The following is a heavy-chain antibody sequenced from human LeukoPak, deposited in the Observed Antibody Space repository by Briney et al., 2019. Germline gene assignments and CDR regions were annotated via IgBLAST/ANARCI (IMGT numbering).Heavy chain of an antibody. D-gene: IGHD3-22*01. CDR3: ARVRYDSSGYYYSYYYYYMDV. Sequence: SETLSLTCTVSGGSISSHYRSWIRQPPGKGLEWIGYIYYSGSTNYNPSLKSRVTISVDTTKNQFSLKLSSVTAADTAVYYSARVRYDSSGYYYSYYYYYMDVWGKGTTVTVSS. J-gene: IGHJ6*03. CDR2: IYYSGST. CDR1: GGSISSHY. V-gene: IGHV4-59*11.